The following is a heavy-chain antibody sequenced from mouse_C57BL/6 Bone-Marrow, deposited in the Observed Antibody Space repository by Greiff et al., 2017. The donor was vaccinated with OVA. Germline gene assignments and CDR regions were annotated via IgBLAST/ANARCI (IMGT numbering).Heavy chain of an antibody. Sequence: DVKLVESGGGLVKPGGSLKLSCAASGFTFSSYAMYWVRQTPEKRLEWVATISDGGSYTYYPDNVKGRFTISRNNAKNNLYLQMSHLKSEDKAMYYCATDHYGCRPFAYWGQGTLVTVSA. J-gene: IGHJ3*01. V-gene: IGHV5-4*01. D-gene: IGHD1-1*01. CDR3: ATDHYGCRPFAY. CDR1: GFTFSSYA. CDR2: ISDGGSYT.